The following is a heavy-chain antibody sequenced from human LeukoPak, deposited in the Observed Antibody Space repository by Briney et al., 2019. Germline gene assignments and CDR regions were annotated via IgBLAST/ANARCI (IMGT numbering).Heavy chain of an antibody. J-gene: IGHJ4*02. D-gene: IGHD4-17*01. V-gene: IGHV3-23*01. CDR2: ISGSGGRT. CDR1: GFTFSSYA. Sequence: PGGSLRLSCAASGFTFSSYAMSWVRQAPGKGLEWVSAISGSGGRTYHADSVKGRFTISRDNSKNTLYLQMNSLRAEDTAVYYCAKEFGSTVTPMYFDYWGQGTLVTVSS. CDR3: AKEFGSTVTPMYFDY.